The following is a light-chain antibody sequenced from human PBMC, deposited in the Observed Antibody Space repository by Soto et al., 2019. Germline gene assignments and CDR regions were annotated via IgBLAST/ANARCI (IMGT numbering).Light chain of an antibody. Sequence: EIVLTQSPGTLSLSPGERAILSCRASQTFTNNYLAWYQQKPGQAPRLLIYGASNRATGIPDRFGGSGSGTDFTLIISGLEPEDSAVYYCQQYGSSPYTFGQGTKLEIK. CDR3: QQYGSSPYT. V-gene: IGKV3-20*01. CDR1: QTFTNNY. J-gene: IGKJ2*01. CDR2: GAS.